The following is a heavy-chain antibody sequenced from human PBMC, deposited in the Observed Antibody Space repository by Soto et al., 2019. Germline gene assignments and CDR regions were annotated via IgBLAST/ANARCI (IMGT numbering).Heavy chain of an antibody. Sequence: GGSLRLSCAASGFTFSSYAMSWVRQAPGKGLEWVSAISGSGGSTYYADSVKGRFTISRDNSKNTLYLQMNSLRAEDTAVYYCAKDQYSRGWPEKTFDYWGQGTLVTVSS. D-gene: IGHD6-19*01. V-gene: IGHV3-23*01. CDR2: ISGSGGST. CDR1: GFTFSSYA. J-gene: IGHJ4*02. CDR3: AKDQYSRGWPEKTFDY.